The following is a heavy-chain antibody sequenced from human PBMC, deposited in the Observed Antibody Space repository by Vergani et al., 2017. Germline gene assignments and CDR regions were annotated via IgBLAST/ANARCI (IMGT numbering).Heavy chain of an antibody. CDR2: IDPSDSST. CDR1: AYTLPELS. D-gene: IGHD3-3*01. V-gene: IGHV5-10-1*01. J-gene: IGHJ4*02. CDR3: ARHDVWSGYYADFDY. Sequence: VQLVQSGAEVKKPGASVTVSCKVSAYTLPELSMPWVRQMPGKGLEWVGGIDPSDSSTNYSPSFQGHVTISADKSISTAYLQWSSLKASDTAMYYCARHDVWSGYYADFDYWGQGTLVTVSS.